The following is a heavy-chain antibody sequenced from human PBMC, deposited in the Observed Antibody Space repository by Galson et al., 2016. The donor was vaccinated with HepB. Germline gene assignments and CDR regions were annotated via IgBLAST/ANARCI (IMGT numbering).Heavy chain of an antibody. CDR3: ARVDYTDEGINV. J-gene: IGHJ6*02. V-gene: IGHV3-7*01. Sequence: SLRLSCAASGFTFNDYWMTWVRQAPGKGLEWVANLSPDGTDKRYAGSVKGRFTISRDNPNNSVFLQMSSQRAEDTALYYCARVDYTDEGINVWGQGTTVTVSS. D-gene: IGHD4-11*01. CDR2: LSPDGTDK. CDR1: GFTFNDYW.